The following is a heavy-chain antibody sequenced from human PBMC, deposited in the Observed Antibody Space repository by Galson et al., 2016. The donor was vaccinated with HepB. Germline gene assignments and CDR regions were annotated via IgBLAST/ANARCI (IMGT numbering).Heavy chain of an antibody. D-gene: IGHD3-22*01. CDR1: GASINRSPYY. Sequence: SETLSLTCAVSGASINRSPYYWGWIRQPPGKGLEWIGSVYYSGDTYYSPSLKSRVTISVDTSKNHFPLKLRSVTAADTAMYYCARQGFYHGSGYGEYYFDNWGQGTLVTVSS. J-gene: IGHJ4*02. V-gene: IGHV4-39*01. CDR2: VYYSGDT. CDR3: ARQGFYHGSGYGEYYFDN.